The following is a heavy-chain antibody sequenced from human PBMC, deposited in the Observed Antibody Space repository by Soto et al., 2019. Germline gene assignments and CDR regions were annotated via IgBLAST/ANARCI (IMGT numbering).Heavy chain of an antibody. D-gene: IGHD3-22*01. Sequence: SVKVSCKASGGTFSSYAIDWVRQAPGQGLEWMGGIIPIFGTPNYAQKFQGRITITADESTSTAYMELRSLRSEDTAVYYCARGVHYDSSGYYYFYWGQGTLVTVSS. J-gene: IGHJ4*02. CDR2: IIPIFGTP. CDR1: GGTFSSYA. CDR3: ARGVHYDSSGYYYFY. V-gene: IGHV1-69*13.